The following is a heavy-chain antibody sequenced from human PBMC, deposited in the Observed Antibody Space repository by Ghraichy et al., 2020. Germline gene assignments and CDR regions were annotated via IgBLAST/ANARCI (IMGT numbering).Heavy chain of an antibody. Sequence: SETLSLTCAVYGGSFSGYYWSWIRQPPGKGLEWIGEINHSGSTNYNPSLKSRVTISVDTSKNQFSLKLSSVTAADTAVYYCARDAYYYDSSGYYSVDYWGQGTLVTVSS. J-gene: IGHJ4*02. CDR1: GGSFSGYY. CDR2: INHSGST. CDR3: ARDAYYYDSSGYYSVDY. V-gene: IGHV4-34*01. D-gene: IGHD3-22*01.